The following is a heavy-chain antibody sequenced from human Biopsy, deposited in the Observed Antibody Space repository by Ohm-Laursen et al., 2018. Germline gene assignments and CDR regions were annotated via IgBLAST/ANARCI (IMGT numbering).Heavy chain of an antibody. D-gene: IGHD3-22*01. CDR1: GYTFTGYH. J-gene: IGHJ5*02. Sequence: VKISCKASGYTFTGYHVHWVRQAPGQGLEWMGWINAKTGDTNYAQKFQGRVTMTRDTSISTAYVDLSSLRSDDTAVYYCTRGGYYYDSLAYYYWFDPWGQGTLVTVSS. CDR3: TRGGYYYDSLAYYYWFDP. V-gene: IGHV1-2*02. CDR2: INAKTGDT.